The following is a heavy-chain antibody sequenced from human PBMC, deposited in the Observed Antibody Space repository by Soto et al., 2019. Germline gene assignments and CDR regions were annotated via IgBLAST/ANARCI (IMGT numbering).Heavy chain of an antibody. CDR1: GFTFSNYG. Sequence: QVQLVESGGGVVQPERSLRLSCAGSGFTFSNYGLHWVRQAPGKGLEWVAVISYDGSHKYYADSVKGRFTISRDNSNKMLYLQMDSLRAEDTAVYYCAKDGAPRYCSRSSCHPAGAYWGQGTLVTVSS. J-gene: IGHJ4*02. V-gene: IGHV3-30*18. D-gene: IGHD2-15*01. CDR2: ISYDGSHK. CDR3: AKDGAPRYCSRSSCHPAGAY.